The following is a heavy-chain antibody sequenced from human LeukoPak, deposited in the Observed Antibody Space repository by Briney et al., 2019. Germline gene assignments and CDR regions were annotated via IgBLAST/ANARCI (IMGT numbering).Heavy chain of an antibody. V-gene: IGHV4-59*01. J-gene: IGHJ4*02. Sequence: PSETLSLTCTVSGVSFRSYYWSWIRQPPGKGLEWIGYIYYSGSIKYNPSLKSRVTISVDTSKNQFSLKLTSVTAADTAVYYCASGREYSSSSDYWGQGTSVIVSS. CDR2: IYYSGSI. CDR3: ASGREYSSSSDY. D-gene: IGHD6-6*01. CDR1: GVSFRSYY.